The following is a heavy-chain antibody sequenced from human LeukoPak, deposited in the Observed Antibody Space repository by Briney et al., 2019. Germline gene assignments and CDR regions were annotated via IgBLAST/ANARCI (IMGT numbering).Heavy chain of an antibody. Sequence: GGSLRLSCAASGFTFSTYAMSWVRQAPGKGLEWVSTISGSGGSTYYADSVKGRFTMSRDNSKNTLYLQMNSLRADDTAVYYCAKNSNSKPDNWGQGTLVTVSS. CDR1: GFTFSTYA. CDR3: AKNSNSKPDN. CDR2: ISGSGGST. J-gene: IGHJ4*02. V-gene: IGHV3-23*01. D-gene: IGHD4-23*01.